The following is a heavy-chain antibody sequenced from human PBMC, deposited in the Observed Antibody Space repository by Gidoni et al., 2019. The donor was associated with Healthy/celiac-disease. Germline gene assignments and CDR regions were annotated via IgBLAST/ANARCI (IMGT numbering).Heavy chain of an antibody. CDR2: ISYDGSNK. CDR1: GFTFSSYG. D-gene: IGHD3-16*01. V-gene: IGHV3-30*03. CDR3: ATLQPSDY. J-gene: IGHJ4*02. Sequence: QVQLVESGGGVVQPGRSLRLSCAASGFTFSSYGMHWVRQAPGKGLEWVAVISYDGSNKYYADSVKGRFTISRDNSKNTLYLQMNSLRAEDTAVYYCATLQPSDYWGQGTLVTVSS.